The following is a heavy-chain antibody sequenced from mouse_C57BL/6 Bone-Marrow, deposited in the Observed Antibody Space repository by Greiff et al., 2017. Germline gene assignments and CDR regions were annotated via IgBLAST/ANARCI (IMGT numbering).Heavy chain of an antibody. D-gene: IGHD1-1*02. CDR3: AIWAQRREGGIWYFDY. J-gene: IGHJ2*01. V-gene: IGHV1-52*01. Sequence: QVQLQQPGAELVRPGSSVKLSCKASGYTFTSYWMPWVKQRPIQGLEWIGNIDPSDSETHYNQKFKDKATLTVDKSSSTASMQLRSLPSDDSAVYDCAIWAQRREGGIWYFDYWGQGTTLTVSS. CDR2: IDPSDSET. CDR1: GYTFTSYW.